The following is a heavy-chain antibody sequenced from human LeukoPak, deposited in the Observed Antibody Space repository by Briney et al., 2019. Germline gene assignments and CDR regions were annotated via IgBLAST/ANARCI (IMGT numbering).Heavy chain of an antibody. V-gene: IGHV4-59*01. D-gene: IGHD1-1*01. CDR3: ARAHKLNAFDI. J-gene: IGHJ3*02. CDR2: IYYSGST. Sequence: RPSETLSLTCTVSGGSISSYYWSWLRQPPGKGLEWIGYIYYSGSTNYNPSLKSRVTISVDTSKNQFSLKLSSVTAADTAVYYCARAHKLNAFDIWGQGTMVTVSS. CDR1: GGSISSYY.